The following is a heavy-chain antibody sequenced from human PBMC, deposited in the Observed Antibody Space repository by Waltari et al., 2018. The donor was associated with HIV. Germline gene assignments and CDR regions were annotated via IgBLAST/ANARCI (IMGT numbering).Heavy chain of an antibody. V-gene: IGHV1-3*02. Sequence: QVQLVQSGAEVKKPGASVKVSCKASGYTLTNYAIHWVRQAPGQRLEWMGWSNAGNGETKYSQECQGRVTITRDTSASTAYMELSSLRSEDMAVYYCARGRGSYSLDYWGQGTLVTVSS. J-gene: IGHJ4*02. CDR3: ARGRGSYSLDY. CDR2: SNAGNGET. CDR1: GYTLTNYA. D-gene: IGHD1-26*01.